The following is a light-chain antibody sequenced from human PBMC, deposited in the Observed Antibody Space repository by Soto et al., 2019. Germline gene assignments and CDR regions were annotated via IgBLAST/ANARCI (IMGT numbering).Light chain of an antibody. CDR1: QNISNY. CDR3: HQYGIVPWT. J-gene: IGKJ1*01. CDR2: DVS. V-gene: IGKV3-11*01. Sequence: IVLTQSPATLSLSPGKRATLSCRASQNISNYLIWYQQKPGQAPRLLIYDVSNRAAGIPARFSGSGSGTDFTLTISRMEPEDSAVYYCHQYGIVPWTFGQGTKVDIK.